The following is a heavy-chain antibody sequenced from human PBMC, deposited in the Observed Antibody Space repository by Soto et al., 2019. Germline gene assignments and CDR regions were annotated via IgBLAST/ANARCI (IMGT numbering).Heavy chain of an antibody. J-gene: IGHJ6*02. D-gene: IGHD1-1*01. CDR1: GFTVSSNY. Sequence: GGSLRLSCAASGFTVSSNYMSWVRQAPGKGLEWVSVIYSGGSTYYADSVKGRFTISRDNSKNTLYLQMNSLRAEDTAVYYCAREGWKPLYYYYGMDVWGQGTTVTVSS. CDR3: AREGWKPLYYYYGMDV. V-gene: IGHV3-53*01. CDR2: IYSGGST.